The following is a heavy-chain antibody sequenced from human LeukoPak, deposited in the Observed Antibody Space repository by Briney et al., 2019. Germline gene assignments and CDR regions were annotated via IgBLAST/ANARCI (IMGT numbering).Heavy chain of an antibody. CDR3: ARFGGYCSSTSCSPAVY. Sequence: ASVKVSCKASGYTFTGYYMHWVRQAPGRGLEWMGWINPNSGGTNYAQKFQGRVTMTRDTSISTAYMELSRLRSDDTAVYYCARFGGYCSSTSCSPAVYWGQGTLVTVSS. CDR1: GYTFTGYY. CDR2: INPNSGGT. D-gene: IGHD2-2*01. V-gene: IGHV1-2*02. J-gene: IGHJ4*02.